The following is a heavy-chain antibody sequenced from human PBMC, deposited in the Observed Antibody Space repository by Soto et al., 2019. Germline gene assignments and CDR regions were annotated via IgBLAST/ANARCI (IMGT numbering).Heavy chain of an antibody. CDR2: IVPIDGST. CDR3: ARSFTKSRRGGVAFDY. V-gene: IGHV1-69*01. D-gene: IGHD3-3*01. J-gene: IGHJ4*02. CDR1: GGTISSFG. Sequence: QVQLVQSGAEVKKPGSSVKVSCTTSGGTISSFGMNWVRQAPGQGLEWMGGIVPIDGSTKYAEKFQGRVTITADASTSTVYMDLSSLRSEVTAVYYCARSFTKSRRGGVAFDYWGQGTLLTVSP.